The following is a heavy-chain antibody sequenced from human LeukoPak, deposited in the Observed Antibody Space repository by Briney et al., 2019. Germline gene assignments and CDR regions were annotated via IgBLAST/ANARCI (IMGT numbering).Heavy chain of an antibody. J-gene: IGHJ5*02. D-gene: IGHD1-1*01. V-gene: IGHV1-2*02. CDR2: INPNSGGT. CDR3: ARENWNDDYNWFDP. Sequence: ASVKVSCKASGYTFTGYYMHWVRQAPGQGLEWMGWINPNSGGTNYAQKFQGRVTITADESTSTAHMELSSLRSEDTAVYYCARENWNDDYNWFDPWGQGTLVTVSS. CDR1: GYTFTGYY.